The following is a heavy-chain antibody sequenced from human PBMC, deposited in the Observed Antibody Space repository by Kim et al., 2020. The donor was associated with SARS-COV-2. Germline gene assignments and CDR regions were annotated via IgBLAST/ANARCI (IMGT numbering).Heavy chain of an antibody. V-gene: IGHV1-24*01. J-gene: IGHJ3*02. D-gene: IGHD2-21*02. CDR2: FDPEDGET. CDR3: ATTLYCGGDCYFDLGAFDI. Sequence: ASVKVSCKVSGYTLTELSMHWVRQAPGKGLEWMGGFDPEDGETIYAQKFQGRVTMTEDTSTDTAYMELSSLRSEDTAVYYCATTLYCGGDCYFDLGAFDIWGQGTMVTVSS. CDR1: GYTLTELS.